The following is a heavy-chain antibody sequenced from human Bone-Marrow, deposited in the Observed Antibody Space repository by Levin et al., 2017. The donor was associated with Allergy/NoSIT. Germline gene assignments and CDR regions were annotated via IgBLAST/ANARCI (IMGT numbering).Heavy chain of an antibody. CDR1: GFTFSDYY. D-gene: IGHD2-2*01. Sequence: LSLTCAASGFTFSDYYMSWIRQAPGKGLEWVSYISSSSSYTNYADSVKGRFTISRDNAKNSLYLQMNSLRAEDTAVYYCARARYCSSTSCYVDYYYYYMDVWGKGTTVTVSS. CDR2: ISSSSSYT. J-gene: IGHJ6*03. CDR3: ARARYCSSTSCYVDYYYYYMDV. V-gene: IGHV3-11*05.